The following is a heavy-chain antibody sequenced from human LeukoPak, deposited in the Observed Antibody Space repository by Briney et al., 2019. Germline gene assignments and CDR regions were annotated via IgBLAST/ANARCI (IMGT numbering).Heavy chain of an antibody. CDR1: GGSISSYY. Sequence: SETLSLTYTVSGGSISSYYWSWIRQPPGKGLEWIGYIYYSGSTNYNPSLKSRVTISVDTSKNQFSLKLSSVTAADTAVYYCARHSSSPLYFDYWGQGTLVTVSS. CDR2: IYYSGST. CDR3: ARHSSSPLYFDY. D-gene: IGHD6-6*01. J-gene: IGHJ4*02. V-gene: IGHV4-59*08.